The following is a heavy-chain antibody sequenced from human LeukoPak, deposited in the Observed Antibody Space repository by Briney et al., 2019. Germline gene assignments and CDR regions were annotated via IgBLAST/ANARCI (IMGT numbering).Heavy chain of an antibody. CDR2: INHSGST. J-gene: IGHJ4*02. CDR3: ARQGGDFWSGYYRRPLDY. D-gene: IGHD3-3*01. Sequence: SETLSLTCAVYGGSFSGYYWSWIRQPPGKGLEWIGEINHSGSTNYNPSLKSRVTISVDTSKNQFSLKLSSVAAADTAVYYCARQGGDFWSGYYRRPLDYWGQGTLVTVSS. CDR1: GGSFSGYY. V-gene: IGHV4-34*01.